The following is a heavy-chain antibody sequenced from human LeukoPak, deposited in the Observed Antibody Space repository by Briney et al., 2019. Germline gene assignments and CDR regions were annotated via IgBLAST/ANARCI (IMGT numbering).Heavy chain of an antibody. V-gene: IGHV4-4*02. Sequence: MTSETLSLTCAVSGGSISSRNWWSWVRQPPGKGLEWIGEINHSGSTNYNPSLKSRVTISVDTSNNQFSLKLNSVSAADTALYYCARDRRQRDYFDFWGQGARVTVSS. CDR1: GGSISSRNW. J-gene: IGHJ4*02. CDR3: ARDRRQRDYFDF. D-gene: IGHD1-1*01. CDR2: INHSGST.